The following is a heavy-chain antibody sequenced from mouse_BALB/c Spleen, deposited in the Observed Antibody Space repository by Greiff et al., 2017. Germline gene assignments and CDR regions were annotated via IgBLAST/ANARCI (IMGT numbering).Heavy chain of an antibody. J-gene: IGHJ3*01. D-gene: IGHD3-1*01. Sequence: DVQLQESGPGLVKPSQSLSLTCTVTGYSITSDYAWNWIRQFPGNKLEWMGYISYSGSTSYNPSLKSRISITRDTSKNQFFLQLNSVTTEDTATDYCARGDYSSGLFAYWGQGTLVTVSA. CDR1: GYSITSDYA. V-gene: IGHV3-2*02. CDR2: ISYSGST. CDR3: ARGDYSSGLFAY.